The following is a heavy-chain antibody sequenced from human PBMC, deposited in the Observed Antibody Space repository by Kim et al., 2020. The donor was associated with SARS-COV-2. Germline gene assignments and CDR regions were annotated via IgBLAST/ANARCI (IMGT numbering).Heavy chain of an antibody. V-gene: IGHV4-31*03. Sequence: SETLFLTCTVSGGSISSGGYYWSWIRQHPGKGLEWIGYIYYSGSTYYNPSLKSRVTISVDTSKNQFSLKLSSVTAADTAVYYCARDCSSTSKQWRFDPWGQGTLVTVSS. CDR1: GGSISSGGYY. J-gene: IGHJ5*02. CDR3: ARDCSSTSKQWRFDP. CDR2: IYYSGST. D-gene: IGHD2-2*01.